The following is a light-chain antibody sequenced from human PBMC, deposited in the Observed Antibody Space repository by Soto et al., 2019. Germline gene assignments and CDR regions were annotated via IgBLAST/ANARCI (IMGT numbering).Light chain of an antibody. Sequence: EIVSTPSPGTLSLSPRERAPLSCISSQSVSSSYLAWYQQKPGQAPRLLIYGASSRATGIPDRFSGSGSGTDFTLTISRLEPEDFAVYYCQQYDSSPKPFGQGTKVDI. CDR1: QSVSSSY. CDR3: QQYDSSPKP. J-gene: IGKJ1*01. CDR2: GAS. V-gene: IGKV3-20*01.